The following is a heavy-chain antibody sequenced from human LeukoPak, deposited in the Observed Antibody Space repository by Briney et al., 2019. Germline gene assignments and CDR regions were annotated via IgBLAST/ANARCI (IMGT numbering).Heavy chain of an antibody. CDR2: IKQDGSEK. Sequence: GGSLRLSCAASGFTFSSYWMSWVRQAPGKGLEWVANIKQDGSEKYYVDSVKGRFTISRDNAKNSLYLQMNSLRAEDTGVYYCANYCSGGSCYHGSFDYWGQGTLVTVSS. D-gene: IGHD2-15*01. CDR3: ANYCSGGSCYHGSFDY. V-gene: IGHV3-7*01. CDR1: GFTFSSYW. J-gene: IGHJ4*02.